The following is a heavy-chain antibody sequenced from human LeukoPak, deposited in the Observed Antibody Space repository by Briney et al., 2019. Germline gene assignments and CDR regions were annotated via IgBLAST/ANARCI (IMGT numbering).Heavy chain of an antibody. CDR1: GFTFSSYW. Sequence: GGSLRLSCAASGFTFSSYWMSWVRQAPGKGLEWVANVKQDGSEKYYVDSVKGRFTISRDNAKNSLYLQMNSLRAEDTAVYYCARELKYGDYDYFDYWGQGTLVTVSS. D-gene: IGHD4-17*01. CDR3: ARELKYGDYDYFDY. J-gene: IGHJ4*02. V-gene: IGHV3-7*01. CDR2: VKQDGSEK.